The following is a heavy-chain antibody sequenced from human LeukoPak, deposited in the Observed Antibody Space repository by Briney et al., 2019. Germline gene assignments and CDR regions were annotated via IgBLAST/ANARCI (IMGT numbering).Heavy chain of an antibody. J-gene: IGHJ4*02. V-gene: IGHV4-59*12. CDR2: IYYSGST. CDR3: AIAFDGSSFARGDY. Sequence: SETLSLTCTVSGGSISNYYWSWIRQPPGKGLEWIGYIYYSGSTYYNPSLKSRVTISVDTSKNQFSLKLSSVTAADTAVYYCAIAFDGSSFARGDYWGQGTLVTVSS. D-gene: IGHD6-6*01. CDR1: GGSISNYY.